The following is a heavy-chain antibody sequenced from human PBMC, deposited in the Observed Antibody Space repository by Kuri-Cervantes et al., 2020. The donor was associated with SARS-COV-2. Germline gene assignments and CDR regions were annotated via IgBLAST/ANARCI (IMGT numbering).Heavy chain of an antibody. D-gene: IGHD6-19*01. J-gene: IGHJ4*02. Sequence: SVKVSCKASGGTFSSYAISWVRQAPGQGLEWMGGIIPIFGTIRYEQRFQGRLTIAADENTNTAYMELSSLRSEDTAIYYRAKFRAGAVATGPDDLDYWGQGTQVTVSS. CDR2: IIPIFGTI. V-gene: IGHV1-69*13. CDR3: AKFRAGAVATGPDDLDY. CDR1: GGTFSSYA.